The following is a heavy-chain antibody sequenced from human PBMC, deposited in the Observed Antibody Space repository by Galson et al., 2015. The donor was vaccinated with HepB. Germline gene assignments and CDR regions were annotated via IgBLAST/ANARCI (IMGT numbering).Heavy chain of an antibody. CDR2: IFPDDSDT. D-gene: IGHD1-1*01. CDR1: AYNFANYW. CDR3: ASSPATTLYFDY. V-gene: IGHV5-51*01. J-gene: IGHJ4*02. Sequence: QSGAEVKKPGESLKISCKGSAYNFANYWIGWVRQMPGKGLEWMGIIFPDDSDTRYSPSYRGQVTISADKSINTAYLQWSRLKASDTALYYCASSPATTLYFDYWGQGTLVTVSS.